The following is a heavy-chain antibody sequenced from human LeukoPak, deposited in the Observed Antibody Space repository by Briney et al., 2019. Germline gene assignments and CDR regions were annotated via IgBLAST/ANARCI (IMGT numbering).Heavy chain of an antibody. J-gene: IGHJ4*02. Sequence: SETLSLTCTVSGGSIGSGGYFWSWIRHPPGQALEWIGYIYYDERSYYNPSLEGRVTISVDGSKNQFSLKMNSVTAADTAVYYCAREQVATLGYWGQGTLVTVSS. CDR1: GGSIGSGGYF. CDR2: IYYDERS. CDR3: AREQVATLGY. V-gene: IGHV4-30-4*01.